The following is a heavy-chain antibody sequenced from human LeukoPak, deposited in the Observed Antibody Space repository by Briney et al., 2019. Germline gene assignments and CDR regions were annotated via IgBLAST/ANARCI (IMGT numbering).Heavy chain of an antibody. CDR2: VNLQGST. CDR3: ARVSGATITTYYGMDV. D-gene: IGHD5-12*01. CDR1: GGSISNTNW. Sequence: PSETLSLTCGVSGGSISNTNWWTWVRQPPGKGLEWIGEVNLQGSTNYNPSLKSRVAISVDKSENHISLKLTSVTAADTAVYYCARVSGATITTYYGMDVWGQGTTVTVS. J-gene: IGHJ6*02. V-gene: IGHV4-4*02.